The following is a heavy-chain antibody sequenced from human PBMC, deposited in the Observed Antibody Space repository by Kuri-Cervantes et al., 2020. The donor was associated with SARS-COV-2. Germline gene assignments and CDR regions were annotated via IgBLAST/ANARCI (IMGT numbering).Heavy chain of an antibody. Sequence: GESLKISCAASGFTVSSNYMSWVRQAPGKGLEWVSVIYSGGSTYYADSVKGRFTVSRDNSKNTLFLQMKSLRAEDTAVYYCAKFWVYDFWSGYSSYFDYWAQRTLATFPS. J-gene: IGHJ4*02. CDR1: GFTVSSNY. D-gene: IGHD3-3*01. CDR3: AKFWVYDFWSGYSSYFDY. CDR2: IYSGGST. V-gene: IGHV3-53*01.